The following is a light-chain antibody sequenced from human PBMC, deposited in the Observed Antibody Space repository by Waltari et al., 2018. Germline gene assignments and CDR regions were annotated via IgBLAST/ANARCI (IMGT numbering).Light chain of an antibody. CDR1: ESLGSE. CDR3: QQYRTYPWT. V-gene: IGKV1-5*01. J-gene: IGKJ1*01. Sequence: DIQMTQSPSTLSASIGGRVTINCRASESLGSELAWYQQRPGKAPNILIYDASSLQPGVPSRFSGSGSGTEFTLTINNLQPDDFVTYFCQQYRTYPWTFGQETKVEL. CDR2: DAS.